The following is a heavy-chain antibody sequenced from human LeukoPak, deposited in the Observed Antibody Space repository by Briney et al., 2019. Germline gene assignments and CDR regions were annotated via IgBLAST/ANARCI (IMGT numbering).Heavy chain of an antibody. J-gene: IGHJ5*02. CDR3: ARVKAIANPRFDP. Sequence: SETLSLTCTVSGDSITSSYWSWIRHPPGKRLYWIGYIFYTGSPKYHPSLKSRVSISVDTSKNQISLRLTSVIAADTAVYYCARVKAIANPRFDPWGQGILVTVSS. CDR2: IFYTGSP. D-gene: IGHD2-2*02. V-gene: IGHV4-59*01. CDR1: GDSITSSY.